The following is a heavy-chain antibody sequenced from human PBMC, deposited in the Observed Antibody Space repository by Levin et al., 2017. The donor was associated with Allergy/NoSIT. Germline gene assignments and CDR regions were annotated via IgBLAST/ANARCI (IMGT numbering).Heavy chain of an antibody. CDR3: AKVRRELVIATDAFDI. D-gene: IGHD3-9*01. Sequence: GGSLRLSCAVSGFAFSSYAMHWVRQAPGKGLEWVADTSDDGSKKYYADSVKGRFTISRDNFKNTLFLQMNSLRVEDTAVYYCAKVRRELVIATDAFDIWGPGTLVTVSS. J-gene: IGHJ3*02. V-gene: IGHV3-30*18. CDR1: GFAFSSYA. CDR2: TSDDGSKK.